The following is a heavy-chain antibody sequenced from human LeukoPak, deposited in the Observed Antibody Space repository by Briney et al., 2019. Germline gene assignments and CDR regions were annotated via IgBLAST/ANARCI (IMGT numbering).Heavy chain of an antibody. CDR2: INHSGST. CDR1: GGSFSGYY. D-gene: IGHD3-10*01. J-gene: IGHJ5*02. V-gene: IGHV4-34*01. Sequence: PSETLSLTCAVYGGSFSGYYCSCIRQPPGKGLEWIGEINHSGSTNYNSSLKSRVTISVDTSKNQFSLKLSSLTAADTAVYYCAFKGTWGQGTLVTVSS. CDR3: AFKGT.